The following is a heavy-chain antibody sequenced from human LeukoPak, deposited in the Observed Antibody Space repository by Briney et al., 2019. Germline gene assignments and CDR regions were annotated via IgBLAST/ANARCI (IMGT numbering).Heavy chain of an antibody. CDR2: ISSTSRSYI. Sequence: GGSLRLSCAASGFTFSSYNMNWVRQAPGKGLELVSSISSTSRSYIYYADSVKGRFTISRDNAKNSLYLQMNSLRAEDTAVYYCARAPYGDNGYTAEVADYWGQGTLITVSS. CDR3: ARAPYGDNGYTAEVADY. CDR1: GFTFSSYN. J-gene: IGHJ4*02. D-gene: IGHD3-16*01. V-gene: IGHV3-21*01.